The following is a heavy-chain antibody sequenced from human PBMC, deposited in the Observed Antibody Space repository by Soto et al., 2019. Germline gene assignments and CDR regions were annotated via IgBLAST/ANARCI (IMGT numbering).Heavy chain of an antibody. V-gene: IGHV4-39*01. J-gene: IGHJ4*02. CDR1: GGSISSSSYY. CDR3: ARHTPAISISDH. Sequence: QLQLQESGPGLVKPSETLSLTCTVSGGSISSSSYYWGWIRQHPGKGLEWIGSIYYSGSTYYNPSFKSRVTISVDTSKNQFSLKLSSVTAADTAVYYCARHTPAISISDHWGQGTLVTVSS. CDR2: IYYSGST. D-gene: IGHD2-15*01.